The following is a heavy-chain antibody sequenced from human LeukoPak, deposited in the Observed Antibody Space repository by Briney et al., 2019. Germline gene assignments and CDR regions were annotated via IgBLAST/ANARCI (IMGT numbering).Heavy chain of an antibody. CDR2: IYSGGST. CDR3: ARDVWFGDDAFDI. V-gene: IGHV3-53*01. J-gene: IGHJ3*02. Sequence: GGSLRLSCAASGFTVSCNYMSWVRQAPGKGLEWVAVIYSGGSTYYADSVKGRFTISRDNSKNTLYLQMNSLRAEDTAVYYCARDVWFGDDAFDIWGQGTMVTVSS. D-gene: IGHD3-10*01. CDR1: GFTVSCNY.